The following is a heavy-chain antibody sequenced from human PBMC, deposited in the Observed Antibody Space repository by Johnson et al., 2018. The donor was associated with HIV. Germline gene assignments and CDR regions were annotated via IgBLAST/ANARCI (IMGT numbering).Heavy chain of an antibody. V-gene: IGHV3-30*02. CDR1: GFTFSSYG. CDR3: ATEIVVELALGGDAFDI. Sequence: QVQLVESGGGVVQPGGSLRLSCAASGFTFSSYGMHWVRQAPGKGLEWVACIRYDGSNKYYVDSVKGRFTISRDNAKNSLYLQMSSLRAGATAVYYCATEIVVELALGGDAFDIWGQGTMVIVSS. CDR2: IRYDGSNK. J-gene: IGHJ3*02. D-gene: IGHD2-21*01.